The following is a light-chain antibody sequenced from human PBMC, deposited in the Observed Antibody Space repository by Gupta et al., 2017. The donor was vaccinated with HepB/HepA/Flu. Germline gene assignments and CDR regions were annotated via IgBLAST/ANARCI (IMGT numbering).Light chain of an antibody. V-gene: IGLV3-1*01. CDR3: QAWDTGTVV. J-gene: IGLJ2*01. CDR2: QDN. Sequence: SYELTQPPSVSVSPGQTASISCSGDKLGDKYASWYQQKPGQSPVLVIYQDNKRPSGTPGRFSGSNSGTTATLTISGTQAMDEDDYYCQAWDTGTVVFGGGTKRTVL. CDR1: KLGDKY.